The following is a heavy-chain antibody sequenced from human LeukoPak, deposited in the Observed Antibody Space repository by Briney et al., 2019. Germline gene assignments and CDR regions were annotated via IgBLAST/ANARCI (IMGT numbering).Heavy chain of an antibody. CDR3: ASISATFNEGFDY. J-gene: IGHJ4*02. D-gene: IGHD3-16*01. CDR1: GGTFSSYA. Sequence: SVKVSCKASGGTFSSYAISGVRQAPGQGLEWMGGIIPIFGTANYAQKFQGRVTITADESTSTAYMELSSLRSEDTAVYYCASISATFNEGFDYWGQGTLVTVSS. V-gene: IGHV1-69*01. CDR2: IIPIFGTA.